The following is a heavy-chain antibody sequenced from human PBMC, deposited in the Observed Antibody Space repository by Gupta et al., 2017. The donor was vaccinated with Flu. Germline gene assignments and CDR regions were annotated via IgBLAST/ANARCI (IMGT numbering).Heavy chain of an antibody. CDR3: ARVGSYEDSDY. Sequence: QVQLQQWGAGLLKPSETLSLTCAVYGGSFSGYYWSWIRQPPGKGLEWIGEINHSGSTNYNPSLKSRVTISVDTSKNQFSLKLSSVTAADTAVYYWARVGSYEDSDYGGHVTLVTVSS. CDR2: INHSGST. CDR1: GGSFSGYY. D-gene: IGHD1-26*01. J-gene: IGHJ4*01. V-gene: IGHV4-34*01.